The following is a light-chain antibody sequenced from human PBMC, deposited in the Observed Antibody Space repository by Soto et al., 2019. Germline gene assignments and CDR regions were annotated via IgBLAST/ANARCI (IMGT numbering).Light chain of an antibody. CDR3: SSYTNNQRV. V-gene: IGLV2-14*01. J-gene: IGLJ3*02. CDR2: EVS. CDR1: SSDVGGHNY. Sequence: QSVLTQPASVSGSPGQSITISCTGTSSDVGGHNYVSWYQQHPGKAPKPLIYEVSNRPSGVSYRFSGSKSGNTTSLTISGLQAEDEADYYCSSYTNNQRVFGGGTKVTVL.